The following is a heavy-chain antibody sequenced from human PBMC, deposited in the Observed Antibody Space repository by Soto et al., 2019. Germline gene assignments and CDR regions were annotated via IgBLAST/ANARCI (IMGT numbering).Heavy chain of an antibody. Sequence: TLSLTCGVSGCSISSVGYSWRWIRQPPWEGLEWGGYIFHSGSTHYNPSLRSRVTISGDRAKNQFTLKLSSVTAADTAVYYCARGFYYSTGYPNGFYFDYWGQGTRVTVAS. D-gene: IGHD3-22*01. V-gene: IGHV4-30-2*01. J-gene: IGHJ4*02. CDR3: ARGFYYSTGYPNGFYFDY. CDR2: IFHSGST. CDR1: GCSISSVGYS.